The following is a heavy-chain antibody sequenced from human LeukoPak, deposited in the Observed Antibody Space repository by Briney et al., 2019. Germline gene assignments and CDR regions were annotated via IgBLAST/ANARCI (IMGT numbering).Heavy chain of an antibody. CDR3: ARGPPAAPPARWFDP. V-gene: IGHV4-38-2*02. Sequence: PSETLSLTCTVSGYSIGSGYYWGWIRQPPGKGLEWIGSIYHSGSTYYNPSLKSRVTISVDTSKNQFSLKLSSVTAADTAVYYCARGPPAAPPARWFDPWGQGTLVTVSS. D-gene: IGHD2-2*01. CDR1: GYSIGSGYY. J-gene: IGHJ5*02. CDR2: IYHSGST.